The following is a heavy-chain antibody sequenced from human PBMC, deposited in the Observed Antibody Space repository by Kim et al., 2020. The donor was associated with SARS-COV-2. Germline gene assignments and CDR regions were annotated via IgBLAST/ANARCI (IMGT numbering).Heavy chain of an antibody. CDR2: VK. J-gene: IGHJ4*02. V-gene: IGHV3-7*03. CDR3: VRAIGGSASL. Sequence: VKYYVGSVKGRFTISRDNAKNSLYLQMNSLRAEDTAVYYCVRAIGGSASLWGQGTLVTVSS. D-gene: IGHD1-26*01.